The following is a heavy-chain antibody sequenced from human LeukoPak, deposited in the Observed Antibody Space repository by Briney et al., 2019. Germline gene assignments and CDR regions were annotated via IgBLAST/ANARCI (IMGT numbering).Heavy chain of an antibody. Sequence: GGSLRLSCAAPGFTFSSYAMSWVRQAPRKGLEWVSGISGSGGSTYYTDSVKGRFTISRDNAKNSLYLQMNSLRAEDTAVYYCARLGAVDQRAYWGQGTLVTVSS. CDR3: ARLGAVDQRAY. CDR1: GFTFSSYA. J-gene: IGHJ4*02. D-gene: IGHD3/OR15-3a*01. CDR2: ISGSGGST. V-gene: IGHV3-23*01.